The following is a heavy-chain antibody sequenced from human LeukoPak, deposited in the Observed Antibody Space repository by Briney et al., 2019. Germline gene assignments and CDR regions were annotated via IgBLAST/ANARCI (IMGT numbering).Heavy chain of an antibody. J-gene: IGHJ6*03. Sequence: ASVKVSFKASGYTFTVYYMHWVRQAPGQGLEWMGWINPNSGGTNYAQKFQGRVTMTRDTSISTAYMELSRLRSDDTAVYYCARGTLVTTPYYYMDVWGKGTTVTVSS. CDR3: ARGTLVTTPYYYMDV. CDR2: INPNSGGT. D-gene: IGHD4-11*01. V-gene: IGHV1-2*02. CDR1: GYTFTVYY.